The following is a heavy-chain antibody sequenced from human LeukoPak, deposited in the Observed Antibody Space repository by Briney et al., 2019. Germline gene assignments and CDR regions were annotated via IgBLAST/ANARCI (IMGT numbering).Heavy chain of an antibody. D-gene: IGHD1-26*01. CDR3: ARATSLVGATGYFDY. V-gene: IGHV3-20*04. CDR1: GFTFDDYG. Sequence: GGSLRLSCAASGFTFDDYGMSWVRQAPGKGLEWVSGINWNGGSTGYADSVKGRFTISRDNAKNSLYLQMNSLRAEDTALYYCARATSLVGATGYFDYWGQGTLVTVSS. J-gene: IGHJ4*02. CDR2: INWNGGST.